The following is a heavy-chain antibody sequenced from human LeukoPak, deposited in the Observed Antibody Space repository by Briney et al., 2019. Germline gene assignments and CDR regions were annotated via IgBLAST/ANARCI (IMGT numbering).Heavy chain of an antibody. Sequence: GGSLRLSCAASGFTFDDYTIHWVRQAPGKGLEWVSLISWDGYSTYYADSVKGRFTISRDNSKNSLYLHMNSLRTEDTALYYCAKDVHGGSPTWDAFDIWGQGTMVTVSS. CDR2: ISWDGYST. CDR3: AKDVHGGSPTWDAFDI. D-gene: IGHD4-23*01. CDR1: GFTFDDYT. J-gene: IGHJ3*02. V-gene: IGHV3-43*01.